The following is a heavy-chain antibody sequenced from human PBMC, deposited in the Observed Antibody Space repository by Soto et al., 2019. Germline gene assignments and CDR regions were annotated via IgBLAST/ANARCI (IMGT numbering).Heavy chain of an antibody. J-gene: IGHJ4*02. Sequence: SETLSLTCTVSGGSISSSSYYWGWIRQPPGKGLEWIGSIYYSGSTYYNPSLKSRVTISVDTSKNQFSLKLGSVTAADTAVYYRARRSRVSSSWYIDYWGQGTLVTVSS. CDR2: IYYSGST. CDR1: GGSISSSSYY. D-gene: IGHD6-13*01. CDR3: ARRSRVSSSWYIDY. V-gene: IGHV4-39*01.